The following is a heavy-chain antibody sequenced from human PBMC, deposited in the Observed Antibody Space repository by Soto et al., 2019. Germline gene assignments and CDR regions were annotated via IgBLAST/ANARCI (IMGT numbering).Heavy chain of an antibody. J-gene: IGHJ5*02. CDR2: IYYSGST. D-gene: IGHD6-13*01. Sequence: SETLSLTCTVSGGSISSSSYYWGWIRQPPGKGLEWIGSIYYSGSTYYNPSLKSRVTISVDTSKNQFSLKLSSVTAADTAVYYCARHEYSSSWSTWFDPWGQGTLVTVSS. CDR1: GGSISSSSYY. CDR3: ARHEYSSSWSTWFDP. V-gene: IGHV4-39*01.